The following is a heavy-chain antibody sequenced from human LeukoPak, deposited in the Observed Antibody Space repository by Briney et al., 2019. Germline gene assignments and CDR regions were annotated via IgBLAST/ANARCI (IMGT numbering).Heavy chain of an antibody. Sequence: GGSLRLSCEGSGFTFRNRWATWVRQAPGKGLECVASTGQYGHDDYYVDSVGGRFTISRDNAKISLFLQMNSLRVEDTAVYYCAAGGAPGRFDYWGRGALVAVSS. CDR1: GFTFRNRW. CDR2: TGQYGHDD. CDR3: AAGGAPGRFDY. V-gene: IGHV3-7*01. D-gene: IGHD6-13*01. J-gene: IGHJ4*02.